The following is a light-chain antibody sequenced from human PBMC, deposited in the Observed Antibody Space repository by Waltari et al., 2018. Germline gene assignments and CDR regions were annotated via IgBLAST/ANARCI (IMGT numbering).Light chain of an antibody. Sequence: DIVMTQSPDSLTVSLGERATINCKSSQRVINSADNKNKLAWYQQKAGQPPKLLIYWASTRESGVPDRFSGSGSGTDFTLTISSLQAEDVAVYYCQQYYRVPFTFGPGTKVDIK. V-gene: IGKV4-1*01. CDR1: QRVINSADNKNK. CDR3: QQYYRVPFT. CDR2: WAS. J-gene: IGKJ3*01.